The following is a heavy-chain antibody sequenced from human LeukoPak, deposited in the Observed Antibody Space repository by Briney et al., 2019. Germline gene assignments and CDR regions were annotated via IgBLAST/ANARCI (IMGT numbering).Heavy chain of an antibody. Sequence: PGGSLRLSCAASGFTVSSNYMSWVRQAPGKGLEWVSVIYSGGSTYYADSVKGRFTISRDNSKNTLYLQMNSLRAEDTAMYYCARDLRRGSSSWYVSGGDYWGQGTLVTVSS. J-gene: IGHJ4*02. D-gene: IGHD6-13*01. CDR1: GFTVSSNY. V-gene: IGHV3-53*01. CDR2: IYSGGST. CDR3: ARDLRRGSSSWYVSGGDY.